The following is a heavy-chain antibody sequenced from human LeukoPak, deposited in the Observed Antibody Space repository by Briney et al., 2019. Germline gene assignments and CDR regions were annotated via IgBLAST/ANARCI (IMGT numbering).Heavy chain of an antibody. CDR1: GFTFSDYY. Sequence: GGSLRLSCAASGFTFSDYYMSWIRQAPGKGLEWVSYISSSGSTIYYADSVKGRFTISRDNAKNSLYLQMNSLRAEDTAVYYCARAPRRLLWVVVPAVPPPHFDYWGQGTLVTVSS. CDR2: ISSSGSTI. V-gene: IGHV3-11*01. D-gene: IGHD2-2*01. CDR3: ARAPRRLLWVVVPAVPPPHFDY. J-gene: IGHJ4*02.